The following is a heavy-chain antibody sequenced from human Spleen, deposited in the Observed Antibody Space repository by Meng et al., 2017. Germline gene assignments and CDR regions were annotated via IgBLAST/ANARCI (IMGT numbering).Heavy chain of an antibody. Sequence: QGQRVQSGAEVKKPGASVKVACKPSGYNFPDYWLHWVRQAPGQGLEWMGWIIPNSGGTNYAPKFQGRVTMTGDTSISTAYMELSRLRSDDTAVYYCVRDPHYYDSSGYSFDYWGQGTLVTVSS. V-gene: IGHV1-2*02. CDR1: GYNFPDYW. J-gene: IGHJ4*02. D-gene: IGHD3-22*01. CDR3: VRDPHYYDSSGYSFDY. CDR2: IIPNSGGT.